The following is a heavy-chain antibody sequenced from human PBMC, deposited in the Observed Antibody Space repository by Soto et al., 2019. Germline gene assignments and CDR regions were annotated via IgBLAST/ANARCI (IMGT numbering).Heavy chain of an antibody. D-gene: IGHD3-10*01. J-gene: IGHJ6*02. CDR3: ARVCSNGSGRPDYYYYGMDV. CDR2: VYTGGST. Sequence: TSETLSLTCTVSGGSISDFYWIWIRQSAGKGLEWIGRVYTGGSTNYNPSLKSRVTTSVDTSKNQFSLRLSSVTAADTAVYYCARVCSNGSGRPDYYYYGMDVWGQGTTVTVSS. V-gene: IGHV4-4*07. CDR1: GGSISDFY.